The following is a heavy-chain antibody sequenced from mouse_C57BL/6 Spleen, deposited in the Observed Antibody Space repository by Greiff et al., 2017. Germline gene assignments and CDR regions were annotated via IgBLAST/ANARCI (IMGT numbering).Heavy chain of an antibody. V-gene: IGHV1-15*01. Sequence: QVQLQQSGAELVRPGASVTLSCKASGYTFTDYEMHWVKQTPVHGLEWIGAIDPETGGTAYNQKFKGKAILTADKSSSTAYMGLRSLTSVDSAVYYCTRDDGYGYWGQGTTLTVSS. CDR2: IDPETGGT. J-gene: IGHJ2*01. CDR1: GYTFTDYE. CDR3: TRDDGYGY. D-gene: IGHD2-3*01.